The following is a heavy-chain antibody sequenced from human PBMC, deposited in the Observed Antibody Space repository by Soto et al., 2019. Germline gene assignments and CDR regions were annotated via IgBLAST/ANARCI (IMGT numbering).Heavy chain of an antibody. CDR3: ARDQEYSTSGLYWFDL. V-gene: IGHV1-18*04. CDR1: GYTFTSYG. J-gene: IGHJ5*02. D-gene: IGHD6-6*01. CDR2: ISAYNGDT. Sequence: ASVKVSCKASGYTFTSYGITWVRQAPGQGLEWMGWISAYNGDTNYAPRLQGRVTMTTDTSTSTVYMELKSLKSDDTAVYYCARDQEYSTSGLYWFDLWGQGTLVTVSS.